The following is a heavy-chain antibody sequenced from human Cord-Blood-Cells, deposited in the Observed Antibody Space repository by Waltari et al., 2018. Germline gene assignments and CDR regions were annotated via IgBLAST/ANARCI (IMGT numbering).Heavy chain of an antibody. J-gene: IGHJ5*02. CDR2: ISPILGIA. CDR3: ARGNSSGWYNWFDP. CDR1: GGTFSSYA. D-gene: IGHD6-19*01. V-gene: IGHV1-69*04. Sequence: QVQLVQSGAEVKKPGSSVKVSCKASGGTFSSYAISWVRQAPGQGLEWMGGISPILGIANYAQKFQGRVTITADESTSTAYMELSSRRSEDTAVYYCARGNSSGWYNWFDPWGQGTLVTVSS.